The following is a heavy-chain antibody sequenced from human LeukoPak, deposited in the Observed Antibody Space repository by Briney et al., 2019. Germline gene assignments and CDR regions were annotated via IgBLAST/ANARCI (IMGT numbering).Heavy chain of an antibody. CDR1: GYTFTGYY. J-gene: IGHJ5*02. CDR3: ARGSLAAAAFDP. CDR2: MNPNSGNT. Sequence: ASVKVSCKASGYTFTGYYMHWVRQAPGQGLEWMGWMNPNSGNTGYAQKFQGRVTMTRNTSISTAYMELSSLRSEDTAVYYCARGSLAAAAFDPWGQGTLVTVSS. D-gene: IGHD6-13*01. V-gene: IGHV1-8*02.